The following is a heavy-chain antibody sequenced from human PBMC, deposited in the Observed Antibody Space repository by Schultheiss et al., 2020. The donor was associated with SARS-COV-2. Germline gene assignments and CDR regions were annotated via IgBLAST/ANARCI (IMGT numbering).Heavy chain of an antibody. J-gene: IGHJ3*02. CDR3: ARDHTMIVVTSAFDI. D-gene: IGHD3-22*01. CDR2: INPNSGGT. CDR1: GYTFTGYY. V-gene: IGHV1-2*04. Sequence: ASVKVSCKASGYTFTGYYMHWVRQAPGQGLEWMGWINPNSGGTNYAQKFQGWVTMTRDTSISTAYMELSRLRSDDTAVYYCARDHTMIVVTSAFDIWGQGTMVTVSS.